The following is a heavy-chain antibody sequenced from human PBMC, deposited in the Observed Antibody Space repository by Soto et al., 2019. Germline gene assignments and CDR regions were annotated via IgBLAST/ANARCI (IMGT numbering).Heavy chain of an antibody. D-gene: IGHD1-26*01. Sequence: GGSLRLSCAASVFTFSSYAMHWVRQAPEKGLQWVAAMSGDGSNRYYADSVKGRFTISRDNSKNTVYLQVSSLRGDDTAIYYCAKTFGSNWLLDYWGQGTLVTVSS. CDR3: AKTFGSNWLLDY. V-gene: IGHV3-30-3*02. J-gene: IGHJ4*02. CDR1: VFTFSSYA. CDR2: MSGDGSNR.